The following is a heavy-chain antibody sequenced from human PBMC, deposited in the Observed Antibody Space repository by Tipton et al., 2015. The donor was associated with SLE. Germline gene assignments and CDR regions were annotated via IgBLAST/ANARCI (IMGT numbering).Heavy chain of an antibody. CDR1: GYSISSGYY. V-gene: IGHV4-38-2*02. J-gene: IGHJ2*01. CDR3: ARDGRGLGTYWYFDL. CDR2: IYHSGST. D-gene: IGHD7-27*01. Sequence: TLSLTCAVSGYSISSGYYWGWIRQPPGKGLEWIGSIYHSGSTYYNPSLKSRVTISVDTSKNQFSLKLSSVTAADTAVYYCARDGRGLGTYWYFDLWGRGTLVTVSS.